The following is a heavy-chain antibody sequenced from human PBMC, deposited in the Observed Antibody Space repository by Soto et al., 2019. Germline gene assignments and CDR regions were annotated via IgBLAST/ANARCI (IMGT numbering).Heavy chain of an antibody. CDR3: ARDGGKDYDLYYGMDV. D-gene: IGHD4-17*01. Sequence: GGSLRLSCAASGFTFSSYGMHWVRQAPGKGLEWVAVIWYDGSNKYYADSVKGRFTISRDNSKNTLYLQINSLRAEDTAVYYCARDGGKDYDLYYGMDVWGQGTTVTVSS. CDR1: GFTFSSYG. V-gene: IGHV3-33*01. J-gene: IGHJ6*02. CDR2: IWYDGSNK.